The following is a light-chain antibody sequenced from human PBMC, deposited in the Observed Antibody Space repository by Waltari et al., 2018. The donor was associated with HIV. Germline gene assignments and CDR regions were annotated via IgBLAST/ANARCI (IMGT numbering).Light chain of an antibody. CDR3: QQYDSLPVV. CDR2: DAS. Sequence: IQMTQSPSSLSVSVGDTVTITCQASQDINHYLNWHQQKPGKPPKLLMYDASNLEVGVPSRFSGSGSGTHFTFIISSLQPEDIATYYCQQYDSLPVVFGKGTRLEI. J-gene: IGKJ5*01. V-gene: IGKV1-33*01. CDR1: QDINHY.